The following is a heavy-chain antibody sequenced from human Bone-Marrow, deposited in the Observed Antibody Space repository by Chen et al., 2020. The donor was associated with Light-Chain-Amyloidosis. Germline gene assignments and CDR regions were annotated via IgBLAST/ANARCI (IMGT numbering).Heavy chain of an antibody. CDR2: MKNDGTPI. Sequence: DVNLVESGGGLVQPGGSLRLSCAASGSTFSDHEMNWVRQAPGKGLEWVAHMKNDGTPIYYADSVKGRFTISRDNAKNSLYLEMNSLRGEDTAVYYCARSLWYYFDSWGQGTLVTVSS. CDR3: ARSLWYYFDS. D-gene: IGHD3-16*01. V-gene: IGHV3-48*03. J-gene: IGHJ4*02. CDR1: GSTFSDHE.